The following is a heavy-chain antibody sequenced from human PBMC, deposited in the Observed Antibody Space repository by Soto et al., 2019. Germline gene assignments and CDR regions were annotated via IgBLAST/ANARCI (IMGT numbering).Heavy chain of an antibody. V-gene: IGHV1-69*12. D-gene: IGHD5-12*01. Sequence: QVQLVQSGAEVKKPGSSVTVSCKASGGTFSSYTISWVRQAPGQGLEWMGGIIPIFGTANSAQKFQGRVTITADESTSTAYMELSILRSEDTAVYYCARGNHRWLQLWYFDLWGRGTLVTVSS. CDR2: IIPIFGTA. CDR1: GGTFSSYT. CDR3: ARGNHRWLQLWYFDL. J-gene: IGHJ2*01.